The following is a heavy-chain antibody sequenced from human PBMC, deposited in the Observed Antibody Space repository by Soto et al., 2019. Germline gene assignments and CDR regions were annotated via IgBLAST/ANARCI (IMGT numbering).Heavy chain of an antibody. D-gene: IGHD3-3*01. CDR2: IYHSGST. CDR3: ARGSRYDFWSGYYVDYYYCSGMDV. V-gene: IGHV4-4*02. CDR1: GGSISSRNW. J-gene: IGHJ6*02. Sequence: PSETLSLTCPVSGGSISSRNWWSWVRQPPGKGLGWIAEIYHSGSTNYNPSLKSRVTISVDKSKNQFSLKLSCVTAADTAVYYCARGSRYDFWSGYYVDYYYCSGMDVWGQQTTVTVSS.